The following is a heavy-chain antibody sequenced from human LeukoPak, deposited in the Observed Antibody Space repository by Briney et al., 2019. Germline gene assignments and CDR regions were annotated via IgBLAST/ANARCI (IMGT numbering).Heavy chain of an antibody. CDR3: ASPRGDYYYGVDV. CDR1: GFTFSSSW. CDR2: IKSDGSST. Sequence: GGSLGLSCAASGFTFSSSWMHWVRQVPGKGLVWVSRIKSDGSSTSYADSVKGRFTISRDNAKNTLYLQMNSLRAEDTAVYYCASPRGDYYYGVDVWGQGTTVTVSS. V-gene: IGHV3-74*01. J-gene: IGHJ6*02. D-gene: IGHD3-10*01.